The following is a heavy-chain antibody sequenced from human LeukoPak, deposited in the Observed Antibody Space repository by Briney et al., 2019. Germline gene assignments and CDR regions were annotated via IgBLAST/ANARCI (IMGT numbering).Heavy chain of an antibody. CDR2: ILYDGSEK. V-gene: IGHV3-30*02. D-gene: IGHD6-19*01. J-gene: IGHJ4*02. Sequence: GGSLRLSCEAPGFSFSDYGMHWVRQGPGKGLEWVAFILYDGSEKYYADSVKGRFTVSRDNSKNTMYLQMNSLTTEDTAVYYCAKDQAGGWGQGALVTVSS. CDR1: GFSFSDYG. CDR3: AKDQAGG.